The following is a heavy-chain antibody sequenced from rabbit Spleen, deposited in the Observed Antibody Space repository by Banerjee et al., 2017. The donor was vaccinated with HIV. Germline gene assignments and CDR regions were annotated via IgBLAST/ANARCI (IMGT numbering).Heavy chain of an antibody. V-gene: IGHV1S40*01. D-gene: IGHD1-1*01. CDR3: ARNYVNAFDP. CDR1: GFSFSNKAV. J-gene: IGHJ2*01. CDR2: IYVGSSGST. Sequence: QSLEESGGDLVKPEGSLKLSCTASGFSFSNKAVMCWVRQAPGKGLEWIACIYVGSSGSTWYASWAKGRFTISKTSSTTVTLQMTSLTAADTATYFCARNYVNAFDPWGQGTLVTVS.